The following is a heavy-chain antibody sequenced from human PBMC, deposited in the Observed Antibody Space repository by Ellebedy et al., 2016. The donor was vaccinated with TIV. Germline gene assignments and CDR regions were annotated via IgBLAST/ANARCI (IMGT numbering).Heavy chain of an antibody. V-gene: IGHV3-48*04. D-gene: IGHD3-16*01. CDR2: ISGSASVT. CDR1: GFTFSSYS. CDR3: ARSYGARTSGP. Sequence: GESLKISCAASGFTFSSYSMNWVRQAPGKGLEWVSYISGSASVTAYADSMKGRFTISRDNARTSLYLQMNSLRVDETAMYYCARSYGARTSGPWGQGTLVTVSS. J-gene: IGHJ5*02.